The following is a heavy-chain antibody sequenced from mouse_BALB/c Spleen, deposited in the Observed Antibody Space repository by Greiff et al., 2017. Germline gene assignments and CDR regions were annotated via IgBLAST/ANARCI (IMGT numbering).Heavy chain of an antibody. CDR1: GYSITSDYA. Sequence: ESGPGLVKPSQSLSLTCTVTGYSITSDYAWNWIRQFPGNKLEWMGYISYSGSTSYNPSLKSRISITRDTSKNQFFLQLNSVTTEDTATYYCARGITWYFDVWGAGTTVTVSS. V-gene: IGHV3-2*02. D-gene: IGHD1-1*01. J-gene: IGHJ1*01. CDR2: ISYSGST. CDR3: ARGITWYFDV.